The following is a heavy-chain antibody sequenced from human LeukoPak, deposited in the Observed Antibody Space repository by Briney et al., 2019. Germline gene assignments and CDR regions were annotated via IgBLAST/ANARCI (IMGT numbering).Heavy chain of an antibody. CDR3: ARRVYYYGSGSYSYYFDY. CDR2: IYYSGST. D-gene: IGHD3-10*01. J-gene: IGHJ4*02. V-gene: IGHV4-39*01. CDR1: GGSISSSSYY. Sequence: SATLSLTCTVSGGSISSSSYYWGWIRQPPGQGLEWIGSIYYSGSTYYNPSLKSRVTISVDTSKNQFSLKLSSVTAADTAVYYCARRVYYYGSGSYSYYFDYWGQGTLVTVSS.